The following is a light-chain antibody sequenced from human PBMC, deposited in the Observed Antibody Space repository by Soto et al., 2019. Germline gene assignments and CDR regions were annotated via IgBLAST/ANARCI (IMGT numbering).Light chain of an antibody. CDR2: DAY. J-gene: IGKJ4*01. V-gene: IGKV3-11*01. CDR1: QSVRGY. Sequence: EIVLTQSPATLSLSPGERATLSCRASQSVRGYLAWYQQKLGQAPRLLISDAYNRAAGVPARFSGSGSGADFNLTISSLEPEDFAVYYCQQRSAWPLTFGGGTKVEIK. CDR3: QQRSAWPLT.